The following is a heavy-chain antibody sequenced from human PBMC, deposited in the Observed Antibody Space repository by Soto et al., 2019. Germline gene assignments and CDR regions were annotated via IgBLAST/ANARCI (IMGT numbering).Heavy chain of an antibody. V-gene: IGHV3-53*02. CDR1: GFSVSSNY. CDR2: FYSGGST. D-gene: IGHD3-10*01. CDR3: ARGSTDSYPGSRIFDF. J-gene: IGHJ4*02. Sequence: EVQLVETGGGLIQPGGSLRLSCAASGFSVSSNYMSWVRQAPGKGLEWVSSFYSGGSTKYAGSVKGRFTMSRDNSKKTLYLQMNSLRVEDSALYYCARGSTDSYPGSRIFDFWGRGTLVTVSS.